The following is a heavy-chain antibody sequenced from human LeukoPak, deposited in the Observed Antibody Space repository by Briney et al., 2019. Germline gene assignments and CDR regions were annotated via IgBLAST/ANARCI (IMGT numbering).Heavy chain of an antibody. V-gene: IGHV4-34*01. D-gene: IGHD3-22*01. Sequence: LTCAVXGGSFSGYYXSWIRQPPGKGLEWIGEINHSGSTNYNPSLKRRVTISVDTSKNQFSLKLSSVTAADTAVYYCARARPYKSYYYDSSGYYQDYWGQGTLVTVSS. CDR3: ARARPYKSYYYDSSGYYQDY. CDR1: GGSFSGYY. CDR2: INHSGST. J-gene: IGHJ4*02.